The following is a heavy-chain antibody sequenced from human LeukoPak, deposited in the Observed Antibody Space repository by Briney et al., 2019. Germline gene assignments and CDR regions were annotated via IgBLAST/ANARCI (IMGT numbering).Heavy chain of an antibody. D-gene: IGHD3-10*01. CDR3: ARWDYGSETYGLDY. V-gene: IGHV4-59*01. Sequence: SETLSLTCTVSGGSISTYYWSWIRQPPGKGLEWIGYIYYSGSPNYNPSLKSRVTISVDTSKNQFSLKLSSATAADTAVYYCARWDYGSETYGLDYWGQGTLVTVSS. CDR2: IYYSGSP. CDR1: GGSISTYY. J-gene: IGHJ4*02.